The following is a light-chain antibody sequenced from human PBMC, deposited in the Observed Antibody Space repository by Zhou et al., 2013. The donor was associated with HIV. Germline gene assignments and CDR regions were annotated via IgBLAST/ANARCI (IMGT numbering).Light chain of an antibody. CDR1: QNVGGY. Sequence: DIQMTQSPSTLSASVGDRVTITCRASQNVGGYLAWYQQKRGDAPKLLIYKASTLQSGVPSRFSGSGYGTNFTLTISSLQPEDVATYYCQQYNSFWTFGQGTKVEIK. V-gene: IGKV1-5*03. J-gene: IGKJ1*01. CDR3: QQYNSFWT. CDR2: KAS.